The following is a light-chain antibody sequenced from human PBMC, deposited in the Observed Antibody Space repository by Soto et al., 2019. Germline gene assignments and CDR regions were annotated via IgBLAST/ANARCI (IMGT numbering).Light chain of an antibody. CDR3: AAWDYSLSGLV. CDR1: SSTIGSNY. V-gene: IGLV1-47*01. Sequence: QPVLTQPPSASGTPGQRVTISCSGSSSTIGSNYVYWYQQLPGTAPKLLIYRNNQRPSGVPDRFSGSKSGTSASLAISGLRSEDEADYYCAAWDYSLSGLVFGGGTKLTVL. J-gene: IGLJ2*01. CDR2: RNN.